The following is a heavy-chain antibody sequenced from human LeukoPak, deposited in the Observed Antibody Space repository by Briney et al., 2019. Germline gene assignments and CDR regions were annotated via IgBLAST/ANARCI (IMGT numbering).Heavy chain of an antibody. J-gene: IGHJ6*02. CDR2: INPSGGST. V-gene: IGHV1-46*01. CDR3: ASMGPLGYCSSTSCYDYYYYGMDV. D-gene: IGHD2-2*01. Sequence: ASVKVSCKASGYTFTGYYMHWVRQAPGQGLEWMGIINPSGGSTSYAQKFQGRVTMTRDTSTSTVYMELSSLRSEDTAVYYCASMGPLGYCSSTSCYDYYYYGMDVWGQGTTVTVSS. CDR1: GYTFTGYY.